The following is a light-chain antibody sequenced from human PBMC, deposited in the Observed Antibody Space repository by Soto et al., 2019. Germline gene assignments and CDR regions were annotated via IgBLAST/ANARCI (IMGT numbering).Light chain of an antibody. J-gene: IGKJ4*01. Sequence: DIQMTQSPSSLSASVGDRVSITCRASQSISSWLAWYQQKPGKAPKLLMFDTFSLESGVPSRFSGSRSGTEFTLPIISRQPDDYATYYCHQYNSYSPLTFGGGTKVEIK. V-gene: IGKV1-5*01. CDR3: HQYNSYSPLT. CDR2: DTF. CDR1: QSISSW.